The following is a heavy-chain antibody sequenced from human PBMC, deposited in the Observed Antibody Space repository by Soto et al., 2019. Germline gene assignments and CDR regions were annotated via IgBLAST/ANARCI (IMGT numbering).Heavy chain of an antibody. V-gene: IGHV4-59*11. J-gene: IGHJ1*01. CDR1: GGSINGHY. Sequence: QVQLQESGPGLVKPSETLSLTCTVSGGSINGHYWSWIRQPPGKGLEWIAYIDDSGRTNYNPSLKSRVTVSIDTSKNQFSLKLRSVTAADTAVYYCARDLEGSYYSFQHWGQGTLVTVSS. CDR2: IDDSGRT. CDR3: ARDLEGSYYSFQH. D-gene: IGHD3-10*01.